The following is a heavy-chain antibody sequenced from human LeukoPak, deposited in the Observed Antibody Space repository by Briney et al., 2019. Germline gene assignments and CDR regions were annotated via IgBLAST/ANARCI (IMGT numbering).Heavy chain of an antibody. D-gene: IGHD3-9*01. CDR2: IWYDGSND. V-gene: IGHV3-33*06. CDR3: AKDRDDILTGYIPFDY. Sequence: GRSLRLSCAASGFTFSSFGMYWVRQAPGKGLEWVAVIWYDGSNDDYADSVKGRFTISRDNSKNTLYLQMNSLRAEDTAVYYCAKDRDDILTGYIPFDYWGQGTLVTVSS. J-gene: IGHJ4*02. CDR1: GFTFSSFG.